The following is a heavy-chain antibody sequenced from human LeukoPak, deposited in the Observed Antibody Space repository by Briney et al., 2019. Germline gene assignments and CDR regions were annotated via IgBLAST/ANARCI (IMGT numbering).Heavy chain of an antibody. CDR1: GGSISSSNW. V-gene: IGHV4-4*02. CDR2: IYHSGST. D-gene: IGHD2-15*01. J-gene: IGHJ6*03. CDR3: ARIRGLGCSGGSCYYYYYMDV. Sequence: PSGTLSLTCAVSGGSISSSNWWSWVRQPPGKGLEWIGEIYHSGSTNYNPSLKSRVTISVDTSKNQFSLKLSSVTAADTAVYYCARIRGLGCSGGSCYYYYYMDVWGKGTTVTVSS.